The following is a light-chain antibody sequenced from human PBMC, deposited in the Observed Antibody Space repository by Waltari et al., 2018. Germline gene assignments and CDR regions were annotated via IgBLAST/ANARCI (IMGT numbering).Light chain of an antibody. J-gene: IGLJ1*01. CDR3: SSFTSSSVYV. Sequence: QSALTQPASVSGSPGQSITISCTGTSRDVGGFNYVPWYQQYPGKAPKLMIFEVSNRPSGVSNRFSGSKSGNTASLTISGLQAEDEADYYCSSFTSSSVYVFGTGTKVTVL. V-gene: IGLV2-14*01. CDR2: EVS. CDR1: SRDVGGFNY.